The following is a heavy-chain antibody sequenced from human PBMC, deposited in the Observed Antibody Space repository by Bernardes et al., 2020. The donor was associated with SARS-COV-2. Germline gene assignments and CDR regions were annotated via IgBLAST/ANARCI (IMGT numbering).Heavy chain of an antibody. D-gene: IGHD2-8*01. CDR2: IYHSGST. CDR3: ARHGRSCTNGVCQTYYYYALDV. J-gene: IGHJ6*02. Sequence: SEPLSLTCTVSGDSFNYYYWSWIRQPPGRGLEWIGHIYHSGSTNYDPSLKSRVSISIDTSKNQFSLKVSSVTAADTAVYYCARHGRSCTNGVCQTYYYYALDVWGQGTTVTVSS. CDR1: GDSFNYYY. V-gene: IGHV4-59*08.